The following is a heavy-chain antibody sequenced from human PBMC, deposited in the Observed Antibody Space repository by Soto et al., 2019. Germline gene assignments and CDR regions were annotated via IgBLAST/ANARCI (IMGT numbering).Heavy chain of an antibody. J-gene: IGHJ4*02. CDR2: VSSYNGNT. CDR1: GYTFMDHG. Sequence: GASVKVSCKTSGYTFMDHGIDWVRQAPGQGLEWVGWVSSYNGNTNYAYNLKDRVIMTTDASTSTAYMELRGLRSDDTAVYYCAREVEGSYSPADFWGQGTPVTVSS. V-gene: IGHV1-18*01. CDR3: AREVEGSYSPADF. D-gene: IGHD3-10*01.